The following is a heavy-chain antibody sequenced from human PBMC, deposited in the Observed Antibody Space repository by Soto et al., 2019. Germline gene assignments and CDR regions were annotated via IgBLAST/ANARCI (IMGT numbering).Heavy chain of an antibody. CDR3: ARVYYDILSCYYNVYYYYYMYV. J-gene: IGHJ6*03. Sequence: GASVKVSCKASGYTFTSYDINWVRQATGQGLEWMGWMNPNSGNTGYAQKFQGRVTMTRNTSISTAYMELSSPRSEDTAVYYCARVYYDILSCYYNVYYYYYMYVCGKGTTVPVSS. D-gene: IGHD3-9*01. V-gene: IGHV1-8*01. CDR2: MNPNSGNT. CDR1: GYTFTSYD.